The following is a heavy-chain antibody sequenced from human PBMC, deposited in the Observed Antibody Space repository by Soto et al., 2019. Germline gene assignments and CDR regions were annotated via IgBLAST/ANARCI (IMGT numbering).Heavy chain of an antibody. CDR3: ARYTYYDFWSGYRGYYYYYMDV. Sequence: ASVKVSCKASGYTFTIYGISWVRQAPGQGLEWMGWISAYNGNTNYAQKLQGRVTMTTDTSTSTAYMELRSLRSDDTAVYYCARYTYYDFWSGYRGYYYYYMDVWGKGTTVTVSS. CDR1: GYTFTIYG. J-gene: IGHJ6*03. D-gene: IGHD3-3*01. CDR2: ISAYNGNT. V-gene: IGHV1-18*01.